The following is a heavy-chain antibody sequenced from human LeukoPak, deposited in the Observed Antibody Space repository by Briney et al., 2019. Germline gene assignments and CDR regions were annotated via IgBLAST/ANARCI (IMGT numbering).Heavy chain of an antibody. J-gene: IGHJ4*02. D-gene: IGHD1-1*01. CDR3: ARVGVQLERRRYFDY. CDR1: GYTFSGYT. CDR2: IIPIFGTP. Sequence: ASVKVSCKASGYTFSGYTIHWVRQAPGQGLEWMGGIIPIFGTPNYAQNFQGRVTITADESTTTAYMELSSLRSEDTAVYYCARVGVQLERRRYFDYWGQGTLVTVSS. V-gene: IGHV1-69*13.